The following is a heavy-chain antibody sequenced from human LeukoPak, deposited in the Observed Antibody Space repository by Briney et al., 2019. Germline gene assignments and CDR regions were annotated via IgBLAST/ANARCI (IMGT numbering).Heavy chain of an antibody. D-gene: IGHD1-14*01. CDR1: GFNFNNYD. J-gene: IGHJ6*03. V-gene: IGHV3-30*02. CDR3: AKTGFQWGYYYYYMDV. CDR2: IRNDESNK. Sequence: GGSLRLSCVASGFNFNNYDLHWVRQAPGKGLEWVAFIRNDESNKYYADSVKGRFTISRDNPKNTLYLQMDSLRAEDTAVYYCAKTGFQWGYYYYYMDVWGKGTTVTVSS.